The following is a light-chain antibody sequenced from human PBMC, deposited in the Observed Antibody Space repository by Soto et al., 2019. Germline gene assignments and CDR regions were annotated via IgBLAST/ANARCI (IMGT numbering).Light chain of an antibody. CDR1: QTIRSR. CDR2: DAS. J-gene: IGKJ1*01. CDR3: QQYHSYWT. Sequence: DFQMTQSPSTLSSSVGDRVTITCRASQTIRSRLAWFQQKPGKAPKLLIYDASRLESGVPQRFSGSGSGTEFTYTISSLQTDDFSTYYCQQYHSYWTCGQGTNVE. V-gene: IGKV1-5*01.